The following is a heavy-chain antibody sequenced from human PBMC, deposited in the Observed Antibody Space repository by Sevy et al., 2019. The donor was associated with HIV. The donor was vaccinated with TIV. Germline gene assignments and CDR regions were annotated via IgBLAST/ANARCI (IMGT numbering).Heavy chain of an antibody. CDR2: FSFGCGKI. J-gene: IGHJ4*02. CDR1: GFAFYDYS. Sequence: GGSLRLSCAASGFAFYDYSMSWIRQAPGKGLEWVATFSFGCGKIDYADSVKGRFTISRDNSKNSCYLQMDNLRVEDTALYYCAREGCTRPHDYWGQGTRVTVSS. V-gene: IGHV3-23*01. CDR3: AREGCTRPHDY. D-gene: IGHD2-8*01.